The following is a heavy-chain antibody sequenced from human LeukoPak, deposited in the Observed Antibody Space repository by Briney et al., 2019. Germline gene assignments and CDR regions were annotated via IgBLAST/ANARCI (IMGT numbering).Heavy chain of an antibody. CDR3: VSPRGFSYGYFDY. Sequence: SETLSLTCTVSGGSISSSSAYWGWIRQPPGKGLEWIGSIYYSKNTYYNPSLKSRVTISADTSKHQCSLTLGSVSATDTAVYYCVSPRGFSYGYFDYWGQGTLVTVSS. D-gene: IGHD5-18*01. J-gene: IGHJ4*02. CDR1: GGSISSSSAY. CDR2: IYYSKNT. V-gene: IGHV4-39*01.